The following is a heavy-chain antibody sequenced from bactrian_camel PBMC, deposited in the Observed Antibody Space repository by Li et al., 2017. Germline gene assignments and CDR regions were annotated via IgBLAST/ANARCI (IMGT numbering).Heavy chain of an antibody. Sequence: VQLVESGGGSVEAGGSLRLSCAASGYSGTAYCMGWFRQAPGKEREGVAIIYTAGGSTRYTDSVKGRFTISKDNAKHTLYLQMTNLNPEDTAMYFCAARGLGADCSGPRRSSAEYVYWGQGTQVTVS. CDR3: AARGLGADCSGPRRSSAEYVY. D-gene: IGHD3*01. J-gene: IGHJ4*01. CDR1: GYSGTAYC. V-gene: IGHV3S42*01. CDR2: IYTAGGST.